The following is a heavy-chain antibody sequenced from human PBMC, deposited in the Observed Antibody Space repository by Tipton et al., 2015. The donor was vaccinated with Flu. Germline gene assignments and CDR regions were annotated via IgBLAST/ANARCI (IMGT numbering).Heavy chain of an antibody. CDR1: GFTFSSYA. V-gene: IGHV3-23*01. D-gene: IGHD1-26*01. J-gene: IGHJ4*02. CDR3: AKGGGSYFLTDD. Sequence: TASGFTFSSYAMSWVRQAPGKGLEWVSAISGSGGSTYYADSVKGRFTISRDNSKDTLYLQMNSLRAEDTAVYYCAKGGGSYFLTDDWGQGTLVTVSS. CDR2: ISGSGGST.